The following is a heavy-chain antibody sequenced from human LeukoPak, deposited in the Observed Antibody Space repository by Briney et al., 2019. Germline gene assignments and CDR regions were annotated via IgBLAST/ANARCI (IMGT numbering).Heavy chain of an antibody. CDR1: GVSISSYY. V-gene: IGHV4-4*07. D-gene: IGHD3-22*01. CDR3: ASSSNYYDSSGYYPFDY. Sequence: SETLSLTCTVSGVSISSYYWSWIRQPAGKGLEWIGRIYTSGSTNYNPSLKSRVTMSVDTSKNQFPLKLSSVTAADTAVYYCASSSNYYDSSGYYPFDYWGQGTLVTVSS. J-gene: IGHJ4*02. CDR2: IYTSGST.